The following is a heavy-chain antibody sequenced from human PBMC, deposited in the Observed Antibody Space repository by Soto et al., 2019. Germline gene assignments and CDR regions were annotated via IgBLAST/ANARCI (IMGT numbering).Heavy chain of an antibody. CDR1: GFTFSSYS. Sequence: GGSLRLSCAASGFTFSSYSMNWVRQAPGKGLEWVSYISSSSSTIYYADSVKGRFTISRDNAKNSLYLQMNSLTVEDTAVYYCAKEQGRVAAALDYWGQGTLVTVSS. CDR2: ISSSSSTI. D-gene: IGHD6-13*01. CDR3: AKEQGRVAAALDY. J-gene: IGHJ4*02. V-gene: IGHV3-48*01.